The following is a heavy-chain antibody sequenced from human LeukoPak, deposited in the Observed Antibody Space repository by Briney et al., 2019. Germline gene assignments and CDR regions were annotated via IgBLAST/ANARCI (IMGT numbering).Heavy chain of an antibody. CDR1: GVSISSYY. CDR2: IHTSGST. CDR3: AKCRRMVDAFDI. J-gene: IGHJ3*02. D-gene: IGHD3-10*01. Sequence: SETLSLTCTVSGVSISSYYWSWIRQPAGKGLEWIGRIHTSGSTNYNPSLKSRVTISVDTSKNQFSLKLTSVTAADTAVYYCAKCRRMVDAFDIWGQGTMVTVSS. V-gene: IGHV4-4*07.